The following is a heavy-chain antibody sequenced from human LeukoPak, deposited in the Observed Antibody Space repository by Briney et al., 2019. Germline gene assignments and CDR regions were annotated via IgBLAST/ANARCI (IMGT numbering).Heavy chain of an antibody. V-gene: IGHV1-2*02. CDR3: ARDSRIFPGDWFDP. J-gene: IGHJ5*02. CDR1: GYTFTGYY. CDR2: IDPNSGGT. D-gene: IGHD3-3*01. Sequence: ASVKVSCKASGYTFTGYYMHWVRQAPGQGLEWMGWIDPNSGGTNYAQKFQGRVTMTRDMSISTAYMELSRLRSDDTAVYYCARDSRIFPGDWFDPWGQGTLVTVSS.